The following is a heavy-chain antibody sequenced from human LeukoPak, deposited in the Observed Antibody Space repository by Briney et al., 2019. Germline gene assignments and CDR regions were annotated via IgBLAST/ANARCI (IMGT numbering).Heavy chain of an antibody. CDR1: GFTFSNYA. Sequence: PGGSLRLSCAASGFTFSNYAMIWVRQAPGKGLECVSTINGEMNFKYYADSVKGRFTISRDNSENTLYLQMKSLRAEDTAVYYCATHPGVAVADPPYFQHWGQGTLVTVSS. CDR2: INGEMNFK. V-gene: IGHV3-23*01. CDR3: ATHPGVAVADPPYFQH. D-gene: IGHD6-19*01. J-gene: IGHJ1*01.